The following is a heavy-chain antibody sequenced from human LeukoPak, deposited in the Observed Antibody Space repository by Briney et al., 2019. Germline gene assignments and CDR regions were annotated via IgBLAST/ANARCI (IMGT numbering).Heavy chain of an antibody. Sequence: ASVKVSCKASGYTFTSYYMHWVRQAPGQGLEWMGIINPNGGSTSYAQKFQGRVAMTRDMSTSTVYMELSSLRSEDTAVYYCARANKPYGDSPGYWGQGTLVTVSS. D-gene: IGHD4-17*01. J-gene: IGHJ4*02. CDR1: GYTFTSYY. CDR2: INPNGGST. CDR3: ARANKPYGDSPGY. V-gene: IGHV1-46*01.